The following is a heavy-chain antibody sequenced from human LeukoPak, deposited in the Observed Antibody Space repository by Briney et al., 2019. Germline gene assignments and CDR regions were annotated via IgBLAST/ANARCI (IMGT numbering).Heavy chain of an antibody. Sequence: GGSLRLSCTASGFTFGDYAMSWVRQAPGKGLEWVGFIRSKAYGGTTEYAASVKGRFTISRDDSKSIAYLQMNSLKTEDTAVYYCTRDFRLDIVVVPAAIRGDYWGQGTLVTVSS. V-gene: IGHV3-49*04. CDR3: TRDFRLDIVVVPAAIRGDY. J-gene: IGHJ4*02. CDR1: GFTFGDYA. D-gene: IGHD2-2*02. CDR2: IRSKAYGGTT.